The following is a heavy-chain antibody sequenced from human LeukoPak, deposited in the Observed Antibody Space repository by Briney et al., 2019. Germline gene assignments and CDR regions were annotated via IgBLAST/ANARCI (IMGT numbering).Heavy chain of an antibody. CDR2: IKQDGSEK. Sequence: GGSLRLSCAASGFTFSSYWMSSVRQAPGKGLEWVANIKQDGSEKYYVDSVKGRFTISRDNAKNSLYLQMNSLRAEDTAVYYCARELGYCSGGSCYSDWFDPWGQGTLVTVSS. CDR3: ARELGYCSGGSCYSDWFDP. CDR1: GFTFSSYW. V-gene: IGHV3-7*01. D-gene: IGHD2-15*01. J-gene: IGHJ5*02.